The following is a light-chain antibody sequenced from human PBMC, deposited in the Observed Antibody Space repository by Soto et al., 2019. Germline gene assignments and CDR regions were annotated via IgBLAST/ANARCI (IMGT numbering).Light chain of an antibody. Sequence: EIVLTQSPATLSLSPGERATLYCRASPSVTNFLAWYQQKPGQAPRLLIYGAFNRATGIPARFSGSGSGTEFTLTISSLQSEDFAVYYCQQYNNWPPLTFGGGTKVDIK. J-gene: IGKJ4*01. CDR3: QQYNNWPPLT. CDR2: GAF. V-gene: IGKV3D-15*01. CDR1: PSVTNF.